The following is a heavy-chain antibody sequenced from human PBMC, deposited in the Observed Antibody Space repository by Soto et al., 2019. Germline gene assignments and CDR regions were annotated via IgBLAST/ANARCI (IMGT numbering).Heavy chain of an antibody. D-gene: IGHD6-6*01. J-gene: IGHJ6*02. V-gene: IGHV3-23*01. Sequence: GGSLRLSCAASGFTFSSYAMSWVRQAPGKGLEWVSAISGSCGSTYYADSVKGRFTISRDNSKNTLYLQMNSQRHEDTAVSYCATVRAGRSSYYYYGMDVWGQGTTVTVSS. CDR2: ISGSCGST. CDR3: ATVRAGRSSYYYYGMDV. CDR1: GFTFSSYA.